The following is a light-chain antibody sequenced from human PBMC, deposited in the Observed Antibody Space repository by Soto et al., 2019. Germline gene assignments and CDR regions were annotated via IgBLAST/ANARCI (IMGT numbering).Light chain of an antibody. V-gene: IGKV1-5*03. CDR2: RPS. CDR3: QQYNSYSYT. CDR1: QSIGSG. Sequence: DIQMTQSPSTLSASVGDRVTITCRASQSIGSGLAWYQQKPGKAPDLLTYRPSSLESAVPSRFSGSGSGTEFTLTISSLQPDDFATSYCQQYNSYSYTFGQGTKLEIK. J-gene: IGKJ2*01.